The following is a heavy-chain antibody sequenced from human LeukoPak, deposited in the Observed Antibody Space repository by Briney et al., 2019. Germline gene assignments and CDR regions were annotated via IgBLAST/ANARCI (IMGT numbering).Heavy chain of an antibody. Sequence: GGSLRLSCAASGFPFTSGFTFSDYYMSWIRQAPGKGLEWVSYISSTSTYTNYADSVKGRFTISRDNANNSVYLQMNSLRADDAAIYYCARGGTGAFDYWGQGTLVTVSS. CDR3: ARGGTGAFDY. D-gene: IGHD2-8*02. V-gene: IGHV3-11*06. CDR1: GFPFTSGFTFSDYY. J-gene: IGHJ4*02. CDR2: ISSTSTYT.